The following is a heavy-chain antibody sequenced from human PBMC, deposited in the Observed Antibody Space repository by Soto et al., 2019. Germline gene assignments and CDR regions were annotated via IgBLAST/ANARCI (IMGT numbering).Heavy chain of an antibody. Sequence: GGSLRLSCAASGFAFSTYAMTWVRQAPGKGLEWVSVISGSGGSSYYAASVKGRFTISRDNSKNTLYLQMNGLRAEDTALYYCAKVTKRAAAGRYEYYKYGMDVWGQGTTVTVS. V-gene: IGHV3-23*01. CDR2: ISGSGGSS. CDR1: GFAFSTYA. D-gene: IGHD6-13*01. CDR3: AKVTKRAAAGRYEYYKYGMDV. J-gene: IGHJ6*02.